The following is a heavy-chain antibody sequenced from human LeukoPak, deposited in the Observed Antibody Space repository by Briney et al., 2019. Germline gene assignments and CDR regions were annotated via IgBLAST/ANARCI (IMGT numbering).Heavy chain of an antibody. CDR2: IKTKTDGETT. J-gene: IGHJ5*02. V-gene: IGHV3-15*01. CDR3: TTATLGYCINGVCERFDP. D-gene: IGHD2-8*01. Sequence: PGGSLRLSCAASGFTFSNAWMSWVRQAPGKGLEWVGRIKTKTDGETTGYAAPVKGRFTISRDDSKNTLYLQMNSLKTEDTAVYYCTTATLGYCINGVCERFDPWGQGTLVTVSS. CDR1: GFTFSNAW.